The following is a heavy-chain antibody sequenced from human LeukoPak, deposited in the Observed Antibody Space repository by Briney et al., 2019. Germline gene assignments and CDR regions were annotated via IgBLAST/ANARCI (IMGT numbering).Heavy chain of an antibody. J-gene: IGHJ5*02. D-gene: IGHD3-22*01. V-gene: IGHV4-59*08. CDR2: IYYSGST. Sequence: SETLSLTCTVSGGSISSYYWSWIRQPPGKGLEWIGYIYYSGSTNYNPSLKSRVTISVDTSKNQFSLKLSSVTAADTAVYYCARHKDYYDSSGHLGWFDPWGQGTLVTVSS. CDR1: GGSISSYY. CDR3: ARHKDYYDSSGHLGWFDP.